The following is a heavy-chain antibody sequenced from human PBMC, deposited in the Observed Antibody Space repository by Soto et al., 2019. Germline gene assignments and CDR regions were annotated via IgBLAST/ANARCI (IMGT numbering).Heavy chain of an antibody. J-gene: IGHJ4*02. D-gene: IGHD3-10*01. CDR2: VYYDGST. Sequence: QVQLQESGPGLVRPSETLSLTCTVSGDSFSYYYWSWVRQPPGKGPEWIGFVYYDGSTQYNPSLGSRLTMSIDTSKRQFSLKLSSVIAADTAVYYCVSYDRQSGRYSLDYWGQGTLVTVSS. CDR1: GDSFSYYY. CDR3: VSYDRQSGRYSLDY. V-gene: IGHV4-59*01.